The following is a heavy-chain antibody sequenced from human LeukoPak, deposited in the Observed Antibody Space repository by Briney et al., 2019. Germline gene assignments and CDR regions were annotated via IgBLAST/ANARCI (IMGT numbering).Heavy chain of an antibody. J-gene: IGHJ5*02. V-gene: IGHV3-23*01. CDR3: AKVYSYWFDP. CDR1: GFTFSSHA. Sequence: GGSLRLSCAASGFTFSSHAMSWVRQAPGKGLEWVSAISGSGGSTCYADSVKGWFTISRDNSKNTLYLQMNSLRAEDTAVYYCAKVYSYWFDPWGQGTLVTVSS. D-gene: IGHD1-26*01. CDR2: ISGSGGST.